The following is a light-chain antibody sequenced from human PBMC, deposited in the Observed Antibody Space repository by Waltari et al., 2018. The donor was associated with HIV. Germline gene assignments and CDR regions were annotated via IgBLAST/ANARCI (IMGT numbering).Light chain of an antibody. CDR3: ISYKSGGTLI. CDR1: SSDVGSYNR. J-gene: IGLJ2*01. Sequence: QSALTQPPSVSGSPGQSVAISCTGTSSDVGSYNRVSWYRQLPGTAPKLMIYEVTNRPSGVPDRFSGSKSGNTASLTISGLQAEDEADYYCISYKSGGTLIFGGGTKMTVL. V-gene: IGLV2-18*02. CDR2: EVT.